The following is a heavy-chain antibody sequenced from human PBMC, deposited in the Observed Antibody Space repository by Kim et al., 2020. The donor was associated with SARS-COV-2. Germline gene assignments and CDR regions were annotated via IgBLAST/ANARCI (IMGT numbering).Heavy chain of an antibody. CDR3: ARALGGSYFYGMDV. CDR2: ISYDGSNK. J-gene: IGHJ6*02. Sequence: GGSLRLSCAASGFTFSIYAMHWVRQVPGKGLEWVALISYDGSNKYYADSVRGRFTISRDNSKNTRYLQMNSLRAEDTAVYYCARALGGSYFYGMDVCGQGTAVTVSS. CDR1: GFTFSIYA. V-gene: IGHV3-30*04. D-gene: IGHD1-26*01.